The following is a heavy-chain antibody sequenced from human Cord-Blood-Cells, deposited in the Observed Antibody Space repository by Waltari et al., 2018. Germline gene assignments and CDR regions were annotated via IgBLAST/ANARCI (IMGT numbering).Heavy chain of an antibody. CDR1: GYSISSGYY. D-gene: IGHD6-13*01. J-gene: IGHJ1*01. V-gene: IGHV4-38-2*01. CDR2: IYHSGGT. Sequence: QVQLQESGPGLVKPSETLSLTCAVSGYSISSGYYWGWIRQPPGKGLEWIGGIYHSGGTDNTPSLKSRVTIPVDTSKNQFSLKLSSVTAADTAVYYCARGGSSSWYEYVPPEHWGQGTLVTVSS. CDR3: ARGGSSSWYEYVPPEH.